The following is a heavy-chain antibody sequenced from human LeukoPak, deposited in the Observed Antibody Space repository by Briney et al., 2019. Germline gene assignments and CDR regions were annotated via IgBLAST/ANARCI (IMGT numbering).Heavy chain of an antibody. CDR2: ISSSSSYI. J-gene: IGHJ4*02. CDR1: GFTFSSYS. CDR3: AKAETTAWTAVDY. Sequence: GGSLRLSCAASGFTFSSYSMNWVRQAPGKGLEWVSSISSSSSYIYYADSVKGRFTISRDNAKNSLYLQMNSLRAEDTAVYYCAKAETTAWTAVDYWGQGTLVTVSS. V-gene: IGHV3-21*01. D-gene: IGHD4-11*01.